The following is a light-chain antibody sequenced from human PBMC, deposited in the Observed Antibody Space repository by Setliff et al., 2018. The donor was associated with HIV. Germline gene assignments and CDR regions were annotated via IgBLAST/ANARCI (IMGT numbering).Light chain of an antibody. J-gene: IGLJ2*01. V-gene: IGLV1-51*01. CDR2: DND. CDR3: AAGDTRLSGII. Sequence: QSALTQPPSVSAAPGQKVTISCSGSSSNIANNYVSWYQQLPGTAPKLLIYDNDKRPSGIPDRFSGSKSGTSATLGISGLQTGDEADYYCAAGDTRLSGIIFGGGTKVTVL. CDR1: SSNIANNY.